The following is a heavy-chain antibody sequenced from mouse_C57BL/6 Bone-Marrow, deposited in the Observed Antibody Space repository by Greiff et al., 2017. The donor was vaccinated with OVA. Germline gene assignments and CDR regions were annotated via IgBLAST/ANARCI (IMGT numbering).Heavy chain of an antibody. J-gene: IGHJ3*01. Sequence: QVQLQQSGAELVRPGASVTLSCKASGYTFTDYEMHWVKQTPVHGLEWIGAIDPETGGTAYNQKFKGKAILTADKSSSTAYMELRSLTSEDSAVYYCTRSIYYDYDGGSFFAYWGQGTLVTVSA. D-gene: IGHD2-4*01. CDR3: TRSIYYDYDGGSFFAY. CDR2: IDPETGGT. CDR1: GYTFTDYE. V-gene: IGHV1-15*01.